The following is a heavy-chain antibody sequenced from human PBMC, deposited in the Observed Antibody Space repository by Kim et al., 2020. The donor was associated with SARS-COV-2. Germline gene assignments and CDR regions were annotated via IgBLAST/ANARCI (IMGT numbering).Heavy chain of an antibody. CDR3: ARRDFWSGYYFFDY. V-gene: IGHV4-39*01. CDR1: GGSISSSSYY. CDR2: IYYSGST. Sequence: SETLSLTCTVSGGSISSSSYYWGWIRQPPGKGLEWIGSIYYSGSTYYNPSLKSRVTISVDTSKNQFSLKLSSVTAADTAVYYCARRDFWSGYYFFDYWGQGTLVTVSS. J-gene: IGHJ4*02. D-gene: IGHD3-3*01.